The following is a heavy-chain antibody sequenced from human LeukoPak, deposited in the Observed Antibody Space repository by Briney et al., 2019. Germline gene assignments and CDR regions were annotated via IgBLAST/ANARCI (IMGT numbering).Heavy chain of an antibody. D-gene: IGHD3-22*01. Sequence: GGSLRLSCAASGFTFSSYGMHWVRQAPGKGLEWVSAISGDSHTTLYTDSAKGRFTISRDNSKYTSYLQLNSLRAEDTAVYYCARKLLHYDREGPSFDYWGQGTLVNVSS. J-gene: IGHJ4*02. CDR2: ISGDSHTT. CDR1: GFTFSSYG. CDR3: ARKLLHYDREGPSFDY. V-gene: IGHV3-23*01.